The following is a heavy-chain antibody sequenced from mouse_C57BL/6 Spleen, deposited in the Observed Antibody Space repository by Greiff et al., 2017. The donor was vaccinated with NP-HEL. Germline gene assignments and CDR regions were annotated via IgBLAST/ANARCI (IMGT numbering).Heavy chain of an antibody. Sequence: VKVVESGAELVRPGTSVKMSCKASGYTFTNYWIGWAKQRPGHGLEWIGDIYPGGGYTNYNEKFKGKATLTADKSSSTAYMQFSSLTSEDSAIYYCARRYGSEGFDYWGQGTTLTVSS. CDR2: IYPGGGYT. V-gene: IGHV1-63*01. J-gene: IGHJ2*01. CDR3: ARRYGSEGFDY. CDR1: GYTFTNYW. D-gene: IGHD1-1*01.